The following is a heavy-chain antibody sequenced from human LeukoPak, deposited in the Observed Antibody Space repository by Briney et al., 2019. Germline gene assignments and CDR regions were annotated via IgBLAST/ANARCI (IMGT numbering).Heavy chain of an antibody. J-gene: IGHJ4*02. Sequence: SGTLSLTRAVSGGSISRYYWSCIWQTPRKGLEWIGDIYYSGNTNDNPSLKSRVTISVDASKNQFILKLSSVTAADTDVYYCARAGTPNSYYNWNTLAYWGQGTLVTVSS. CDR2: IYYSGNT. CDR1: GGSISRYY. V-gene: IGHV4-59*01. D-gene: IGHD1-20*01. CDR3: ARAGTPNSYYNWNTLAY.